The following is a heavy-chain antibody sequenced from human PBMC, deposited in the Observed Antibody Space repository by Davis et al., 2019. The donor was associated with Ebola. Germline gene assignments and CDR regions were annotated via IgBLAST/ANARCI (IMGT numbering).Heavy chain of an antibody. CDR3: VRGRGYCNGGSCYLDV. CDR1: GFTFSSFG. V-gene: IGHV3-48*02. Sequence: GGSLRLSCAASGFTFSSFGMHWVRQAPGKGLEWVSYISSSGSTIYYADSVKGRFTISRDNAKNSLFLQMNSLRDEDTAVYYCVRGRGYCNGGSCYLDVWGQGTTVTVSS. CDR2: ISSSGSTI. D-gene: IGHD2-15*01. J-gene: IGHJ6*02.